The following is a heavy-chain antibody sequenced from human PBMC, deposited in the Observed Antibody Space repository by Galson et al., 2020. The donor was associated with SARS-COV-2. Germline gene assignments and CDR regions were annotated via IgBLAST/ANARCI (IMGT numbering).Heavy chain of an antibody. CDR3: ARVLIPHYGMDV. Sequence: PGGSLRLSCAASGFTFSSYAMHWVRQAPGKGLEWVAVISYDGSNKYYADSVKGRFTISRDNSKNTLYLQMNSLRAEDTAVYYCARVLIPHYGMDVWGQGTTVTVSS. CDR1: GFTFSSYA. J-gene: IGHJ6*02. CDR2: ISYDGSNK. D-gene: IGHD2-21*01. V-gene: IGHV3-30-3*01.